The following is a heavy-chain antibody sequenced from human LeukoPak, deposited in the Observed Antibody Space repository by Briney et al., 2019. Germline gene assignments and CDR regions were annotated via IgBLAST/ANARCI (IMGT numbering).Heavy chain of an antibody. CDR3: AKRYSDGGFDP. D-gene: IGHD3-10*01. V-gene: IGHV3-23*01. CDR1: GLTFSNSA. J-gene: IGHJ5*02. CDR2: ISGETNNT. Sequence: GGSLRLSCVASGLTFSNSAMTWVRQGPGKGLEWVSSISGETNNTYYSDSVKGRFTVSRDNSKNTVFLQMNDLTIEDTAIYYCAKRYSDGGFDPWGQGTLVTVSS.